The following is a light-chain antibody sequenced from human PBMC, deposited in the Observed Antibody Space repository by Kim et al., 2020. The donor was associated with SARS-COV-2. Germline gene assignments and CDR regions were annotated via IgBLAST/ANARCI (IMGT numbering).Light chain of an antibody. Sequence: VSVGDRVTITCRASQDIRNDFGWYQQNPGRAPKRLIYGASSLQSGVPSRFRGSGSGTEFTLTISSVQPEDFATYFCLQHSTYPITFGQGTRLEIK. CDR2: GAS. CDR3: LQHSTYPIT. J-gene: IGKJ5*01. V-gene: IGKV1-17*01. CDR1: QDIRND.